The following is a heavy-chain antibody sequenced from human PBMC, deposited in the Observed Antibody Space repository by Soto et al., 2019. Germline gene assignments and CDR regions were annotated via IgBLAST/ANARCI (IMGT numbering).Heavy chain of an antibody. CDR2: IYYSGST. CDR3: ARGGDYGDYILNY. Sequence: QLLESGPGLVKPSETLSLTCTVSGGSISSSSYYWGWIRQPPGKGLEWIGSIYYSGSTYYNPSLKSRVTISVDTSKNQFSLKLSSVTAADTAVYYCARGGDYGDYILNYWGQGTLVTVSS. V-gene: IGHV4-39*01. CDR1: GGSISSSSYY. D-gene: IGHD4-17*01. J-gene: IGHJ4*02.